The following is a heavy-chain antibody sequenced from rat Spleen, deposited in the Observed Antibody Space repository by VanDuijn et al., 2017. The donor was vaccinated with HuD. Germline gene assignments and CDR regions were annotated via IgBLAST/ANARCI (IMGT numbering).Heavy chain of an antibody. CDR2: ISPDGGDT. CDR3: GKDMNYYSTYPFYVMGA. CDR1: GFTFNVYW. D-gene: IGHD1-2*01. Sequence: EVQLMESGGGLVQPGKSLKLSCVASGFTFNVYWMAWIRQAPGEGLEWLSSISPDGGDTYYPDSVKGRFTISRDNAENTVYLQMNSLRSEDTATYFCGKDMNYYSTYPFYVMGAWGQGTSVTVSS. J-gene: IGHJ4*01. V-gene: IGHV5-58*01.